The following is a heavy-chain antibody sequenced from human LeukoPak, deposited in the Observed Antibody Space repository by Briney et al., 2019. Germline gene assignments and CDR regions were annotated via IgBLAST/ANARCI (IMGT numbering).Heavy chain of an antibody. Sequence: GGSLRLSCAASGFTFSSYSMNWVRHAPGKGLEWVASIKHDGSEKYYVDSVRGRFTISRDNTKNSLYLQTSSLRAEDTAVYYCATDRGWRTSGYYLYYFEYWGQGTLVTFSS. CDR3: ATDRGWRTSGYYLYYFEY. CDR2: IKHDGSEK. D-gene: IGHD3-3*01. CDR1: GFTFSSYS. V-gene: IGHV3-7*01. J-gene: IGHJ4*02.